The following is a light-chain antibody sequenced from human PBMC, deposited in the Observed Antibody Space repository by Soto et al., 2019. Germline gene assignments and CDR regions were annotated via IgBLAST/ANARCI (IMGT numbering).Light chain of an antibody. CDR2: GAS. Sequence: EIVLTQSPATLSVSPGNRATLSCRASQSVNSDLAWYQQKPGQAPRLLIYGASTRATGTPTRFSAGGSGTEFTLTISSLQSEDFAVYFCQQYNNWPPYTFGQGTKLEIK. CDR1: QSVNSD. CDR3: QQYNNWPPYT. J-gene: IGKJ2*01. V-gene: IGKV3-15*01.